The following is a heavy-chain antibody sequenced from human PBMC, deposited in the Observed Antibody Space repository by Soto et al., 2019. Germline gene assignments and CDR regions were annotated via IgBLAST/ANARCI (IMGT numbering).Heavy chain of an antibody. D-gene: IGHD3-16*01. Sequence: QVHLVQSGAEVKKPGASVKVSCKASGYTFTGYYIHWVRQAPGQGLEWMGWINPKSGGAHIAQKFEGWVTMTRDTSISTIYMELSNLRSNDTAVYYCAKDYYDGSASYGIEIWGQGTMVTVAS. CDR2: INPKSGGA. J-gene: IGHJ3*02. CDR1: GYTFTGYY. CDR3: AKDYYDGSASYGIEI. V-gene: IGHV1-2*04.